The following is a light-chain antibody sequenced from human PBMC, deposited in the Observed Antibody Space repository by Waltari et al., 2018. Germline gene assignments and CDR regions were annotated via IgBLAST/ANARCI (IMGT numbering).Light chain of an antibody. Sequence: QSVLTQPPSASGTPGQRVTISCSVSSSNIGINYVYWYQHLPGTTPKLLIYRNNQRPSGVPDRFSGSKSGTSASLAISGLRSEDEADYYCAAWDDTLSAVLFGGGTNLTVL. CDR1: SSNIGINY. J-gene: IGLJ3*02. CDR2: RNN. V-gene: IGLV1-47*01. CDR3: AAWDDTLSAVL.